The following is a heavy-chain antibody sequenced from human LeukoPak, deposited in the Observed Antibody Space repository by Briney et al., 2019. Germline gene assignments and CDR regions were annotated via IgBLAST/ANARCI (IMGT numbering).Heavy chain of an antibody. J-gene: IGHJ4*02. D-gene: IGHD3-22*01. CDR2: IYTSGST. Sequence: SETLSLTCTVSGGSISSFYWGWLRQPAGKGLEWIGRIYTSGSTNYNPSLKSRVTMSVDTSKNQFSLNLGSVTAADTALYYCARVGAYDRSGYYSYFDYWGQGTLVTVSS. CDR3: ARVGAYDRSGYYSYFDY. V-gene: IGHV4-4*07. CDR1: GGSISSFY.